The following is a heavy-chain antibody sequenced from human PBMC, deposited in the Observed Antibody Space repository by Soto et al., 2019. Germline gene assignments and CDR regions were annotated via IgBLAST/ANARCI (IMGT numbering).Heavy chain of an antibody. Sequence: QVQLVQSGAEVKKPGSSVKVSCKASGGTFSSYAISWVRQAPGQGLEWMGGIIPIFGTANYAQKFQGRVTITADESTSTAYMELSSLRSEDRAVYYCARPQGYYGSGNWFYYYGMDVWGQGTTVTVSS. J-gene: IGHJ6*02. CDR1: GGTFSSYA. CDR3: ARPQGYYGSGNWFYYYGMDV. V-gene: IGHV1-69*01. D-gene: IGHD3-10*01. CDR2: IIPIFGTA.